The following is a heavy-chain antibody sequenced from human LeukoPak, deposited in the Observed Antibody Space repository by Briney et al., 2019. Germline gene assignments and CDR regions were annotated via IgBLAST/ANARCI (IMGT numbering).Heavy chain of an antibody. CDR2: ISYSGSM. Sequence: PSETLSLTCTVSGDSISSSSYYWGWIRQPPGKGLEWIGSISYSGSMYYNPPLKSRVTISVDTSKNQFSLKLSSVTAADTAVYYCARRSGSGYYFFDYWGQGTLVTVSS. J-gene: IGHJ4*02. CDR1: GDSISSSSYY. V-gene: IGHV4-39*01. CDR3: ARRSGSGYYFFDY. D-gene: IGHD3-22*01.